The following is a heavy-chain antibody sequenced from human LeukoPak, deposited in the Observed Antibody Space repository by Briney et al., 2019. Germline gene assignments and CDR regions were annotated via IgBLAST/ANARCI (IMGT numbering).Heavy chain of an antibody. V-gene: IGHV3-7*01. D-gene: IGHD2/OR15-2a*01. CDR3: AASKAFGY. CDR1: GFTLRSNW. CDR2: IKQDGSHK. J-gene: IGHJ4*02. Sequence: PGGPLRLSCAASGFTLRSNWMSWVRQAPGKGLEWVANIKQDGSHKNYADSVKGRFTISRDNAKNSLYLQMNSLRAEDTAVYYCAASKAFGYWGQGTLVTVSS.